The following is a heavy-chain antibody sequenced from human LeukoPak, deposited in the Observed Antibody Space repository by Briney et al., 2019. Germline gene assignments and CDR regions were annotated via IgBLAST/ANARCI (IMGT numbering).Heavy chain of an antibody. J-gene: IGHJ4*02. D-gene: IGHD6-13*01. V-gene: IGHV3-23*01. Sequence: GGSLRLSCAASGFTFSSYAMSWVRQAPGKRLEWVSAISGSGGSTYYADSVKGRFTISRDNSKNTLYLQMNSLRAEDTAVYYCARGGSSSIAFDYWGQGTLVTVSS. CDR3: ARGGSSSIAFDY. CDR2: ISGSGGST. CDR1: GFTFSSYA.